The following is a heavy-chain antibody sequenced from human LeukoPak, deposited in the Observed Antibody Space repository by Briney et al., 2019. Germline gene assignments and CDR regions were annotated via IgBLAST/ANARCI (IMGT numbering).Heavy chain of an antibody. V-gene: IGHV4-59*12. CDR1: GDSITSYY. CDR2: IHYSGST. CDR3: ARLGALHDAFDV. J-gene: IGHJ3*01. Sequence: PSETLSLTCTVSGDSITSYYWSCIRQPPGKGLEWIGNIHYSGSTKYNPSLKSRVTISVDTSKNQFSLRVTSLTAADTAVYYCARLGALHDAFDVWGQGTLVTVSS. D-gene: IGHD3-16*01.